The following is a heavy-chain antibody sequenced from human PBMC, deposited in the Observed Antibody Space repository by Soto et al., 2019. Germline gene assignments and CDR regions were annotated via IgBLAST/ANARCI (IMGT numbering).Heavy chain of an antibody. D-gene: IGHD5-12*01. CDR1: GFSLSHIRVG. CDR3: ARIERYSTYEYFDF. V-gene: IGHV2-26*01. Sequence: VSGPTLVNPTETLTLTCTVSGFSLSHIRVGVGWIRQPPGKALEWLAHVFSNDAKSYSPSLKGRLTISRDTFRSQVVLTMTNVDPVDTATYFCARIERYSTYEYFDFWGQGTLVTVSS. J-gene: IGHJ4*02. CDR2: VFSNDAK.